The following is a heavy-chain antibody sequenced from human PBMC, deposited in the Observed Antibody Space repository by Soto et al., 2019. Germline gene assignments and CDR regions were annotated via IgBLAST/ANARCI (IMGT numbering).Heavy chain of an antibody. J-gene: IGHJ6*03. V-gene: IGHV4-59*01. Sequence: PSETLSLTCTVSGGSISSYYWSWIRQPPGKGLEWIGYIYYSGSTNYNPSLKSRVTISVDTSENQFSLKLSSVTAADTAVYYCARVGIAVAGTWGEGYYYYMDVWGKGTTVTVSS. CDR2: IYYSGST. CDR1: GGSISSYY. D-gene: IGHD6-19*01. CDR3: ARVGIAVAGTWGEGYYYYMDV.